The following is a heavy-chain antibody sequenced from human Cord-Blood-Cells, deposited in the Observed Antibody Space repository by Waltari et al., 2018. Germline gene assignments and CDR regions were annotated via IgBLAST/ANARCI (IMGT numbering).Heavy chain of an antibody. D-gene: IGHD2-2*02. J-gene: IGHJ3*02. CDR2: IYSGGST. CDR3: ARTVVVPAAIQAFDI. V-gene: IGHV3-53*01. CDR1: GFTVSSNY. Sequence: EVQLVESGGGLIQPGGSLRLSCAASGFTVSSNYMSWVRQAPGKGLEWVSVIYSGGSTYYADSVKGRFTISRDNSKNTLYLQMNSLRAEDTAVYYCARTVVVPAAIQAFDIWGQGTMVTVSS.